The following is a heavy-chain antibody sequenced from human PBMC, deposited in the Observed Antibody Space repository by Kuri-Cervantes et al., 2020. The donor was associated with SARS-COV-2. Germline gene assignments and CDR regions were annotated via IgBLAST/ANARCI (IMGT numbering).Heavy chain of an antibody. Sequence: GESLKISCAASGFTFSSYSMNWVRQAPGKGLEWVSYISSSSSTIYYADSVKGRFTISRDNAKNSLYLQMNSLRAEDTAVYYCARDRPSNYYGSGSSLDAFDIWGQGTMVTVSS. CDR2: ISSSSSTI. CDR3: ARDRPSNYYGSGSSLDAFDI. CDR1: GFTFSSYS. J-gene: IGHJ3*02. D-gene: IGHD3-10*01. V-gene: IGHV3-48*04.